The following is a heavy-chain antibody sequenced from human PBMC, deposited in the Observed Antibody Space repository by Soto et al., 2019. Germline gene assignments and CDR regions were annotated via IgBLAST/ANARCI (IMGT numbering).Heavy chain of an antibody. CDR3: AKDISAAAGTSWFDP. V-gene: IGHV3-23*01. Sequence: HPGGSLSLSCAASGFTFSSYAMSWVRQAPGKGLEWVSAISGSGGSTYYADSVKGRFTISRDNSKNTLYLQMNSLRAEDTAVYYCAKDISAAAGTSWFDPWGQGTLVTVSS. CDR2: ISGSGGST. J-gene: IGHJ5*02. D-gene: IGHD6-13*01. CDR1: GFTFSSYA.